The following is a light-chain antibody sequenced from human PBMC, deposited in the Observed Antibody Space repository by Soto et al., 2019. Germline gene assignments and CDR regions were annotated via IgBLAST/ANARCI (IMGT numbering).Light chain of an antibody. CDR1: SSDIGGYNY. V-gene: IGLV2-14*01. CDR2: EVS. J-gene: IGLJ2*01. CDR3: SSYTSSTSSVI. Sequence: QSFLTQPASVSGSPGQSITISCTGTSSDIGGYNYVSWYQHHPGRAPKLMIYEVSNRPSGVSTRFSGSKSGNTASLTISGLQPEDEADYYCSSYTSSTSSVIFGGGTKLTVL.